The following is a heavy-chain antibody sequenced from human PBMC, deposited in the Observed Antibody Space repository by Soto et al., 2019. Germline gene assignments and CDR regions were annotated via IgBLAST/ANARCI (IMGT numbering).Heavy chain of an antibody. CDR2: IIDSGGST. J-gene: IGHJ6*02. V-gene: IGHV3-23*01. CDR1: GLTFSSCA. CDR3: AKGRSYYYYYGVDV. Sequence: GGSLSLSCAASGLTFSSCAMGWVRPAPGKGLEWVSDIIDSGGSTYYADSVKGRFTISRDNSKSTLYLQMNSLRAEDTALYYCAKGRSYYYYYGVDVWGQGTTVTVSS.